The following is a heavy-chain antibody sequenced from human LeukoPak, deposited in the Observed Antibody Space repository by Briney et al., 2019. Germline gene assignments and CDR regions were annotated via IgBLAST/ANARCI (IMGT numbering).Heavy chain of an antibody. Sequence: GGSLRLSCAASGFTFSSYGMHWVRQAPGKGLEWVAVIWYDGSNKYYADSVKGRFTISRDNSKNTLYLQMNSLRAEDTAVYYCAKGPRITGTLYFDYWGQGTLVTVSS. V-gene: IGHV3-33*06. J-gene: IGHJ4*02. D-gene: IGHD1-7*01. CDR1: GFTFSSYG. CDR2: IWYDGSNK. CDR3: AKGPRITGTLYFDY.